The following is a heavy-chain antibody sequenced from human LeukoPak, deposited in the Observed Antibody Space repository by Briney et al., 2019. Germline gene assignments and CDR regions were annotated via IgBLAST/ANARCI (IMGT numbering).Heavy chain of an antibody. CDR2: INPNSGGT. V-gene: IGHV1-2*02. CDR3: ERDAQPPIVVVTATLDY. D-gene: IGHD2-21*02. J-gene: IGHJ4*02. CDR1: GYTFTGYY. Sequence: GASVKVSCKASGYTFTGYYMHWVRQAPGQGLEWMGWINPNSGGTNYAQKFQGRVTMTRDTSISTAYMELSRLRSDDTAVYYCERDAQPPIVVVTATLDYWGQGTLVTVSS.